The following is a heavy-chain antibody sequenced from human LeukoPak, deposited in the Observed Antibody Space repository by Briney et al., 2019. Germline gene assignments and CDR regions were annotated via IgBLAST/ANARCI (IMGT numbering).Heavy chain of an antibody. V-gene: IGHV1-18*01. Sequence: ASVKLSCKASGYTFTSYSISWVRQAPGQGLEWMSYISAYNGNTNYAQKLQGRVTMTTDTSTSTAYMELRSLRSDDTAVYYCARDLRELADYYYYYMDVWGKGTTVTVSS. J-gene: IGHJ6*03. D-gene: IGHD1-26*01. CDR3: ARDLRELADYYYYYMDV. CDR1: GYTFTSYS. CDR2: ISAYNGNT.